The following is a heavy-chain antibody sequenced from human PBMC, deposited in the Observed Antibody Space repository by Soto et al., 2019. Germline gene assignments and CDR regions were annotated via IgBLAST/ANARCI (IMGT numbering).Heavy chain of an antibody. CDR2: IYYSGST. D-gene: IGHD2-15*01. Sequence: SETLSLTCTVSGGSISSSSYYWGWIRQPPGKGLEWIGSIYYSGSTYYNPSPKSRVTISVDTSKNQFSLKLSSVTAADTAVYYCARGYCSGGSCYRYWGQGSQVTVS. J-gene: IGHJ4*02. CDR3: ARGYCSGGSCYRY. CDR1: GGSISSSSYY. V-gene: IGHV4-39*01.